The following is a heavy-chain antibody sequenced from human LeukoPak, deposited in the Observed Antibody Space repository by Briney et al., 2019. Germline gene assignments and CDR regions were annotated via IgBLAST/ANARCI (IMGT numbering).Heavy chain of an antibody. CDR2: INPNSGAT. J-gene: IGHJ4*02. CDR3: ARGPDFGQLGTIDIVVVPAAISFICDY. Sequence: ASVKVSCKASGYTFTGYYMHWVRQAPGQGLEWMGWINPNSGATNYAQKFQGRVTMTRDTSISTAYMELSRLRSDDTAVYYCARGPDFGQLGTIDIVVVPAAISFICDYWGQGTLVTVSS. V-gene: IGHV1-2*02. CDR1: GYTFTGYY. D-gene: IGHD2-2*02.